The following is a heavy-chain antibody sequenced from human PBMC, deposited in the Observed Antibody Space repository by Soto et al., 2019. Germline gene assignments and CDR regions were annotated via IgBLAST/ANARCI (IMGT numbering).Heavy chain of an antibody. D-gene: IGHD3-10*01. J-gene: IGHJ4*02. Sequence: EVQLLESGGGLVQPGGSLRLSCAASGFTFSSYAMNWVRQAPGKGLEWVSAISGSGGSTYYADSVKGRFTISRDNSKNTLYRQMSSLRAEDTAVYYCAKARATYYYGSGPFDYWGQGTLVTVSS. CDR3: AKARATYYYGSGPFDY. CDR2: ISGSGGST. CDR1: GFTFSSYA. V-gene: IGHV3-23*01.